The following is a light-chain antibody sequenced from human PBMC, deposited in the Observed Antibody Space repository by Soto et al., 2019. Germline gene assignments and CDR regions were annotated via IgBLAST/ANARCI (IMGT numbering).Light chain of an antibody. CDR3: QQHNSFSIT. CDR2: DAS. J-gene: IGKJ5*01. CDR1: QGISSW. Sequence: TQSPATLSLSPGERATLSCRASQGISSWLAWYQQKPGKAPKLLIYDASSLESGVPSRFSGSGSGTEFTLTINSLQADDFATYYCQQHNSFSITFGQGTRLEIK. V-gene: IGKV1-5*01.